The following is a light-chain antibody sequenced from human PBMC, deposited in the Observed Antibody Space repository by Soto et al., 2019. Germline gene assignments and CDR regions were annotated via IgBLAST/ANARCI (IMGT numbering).Light chain of an antibody. CDR2: SAS. V-gene: IGKV3-15*01. CDR1: QSISTE. Sequence: EIVMTQSPATLSVSPGERATLSCRASQSISTELAWYQQKPGQPPRLLIYSASTRATGVPARFTGSGSGSEFTLTISGLQSEDFAVYYCQQGHNRPLIVGQGTRLEI. J-gene: IGKJ2*01. CDR3: QQGHNRPLI.